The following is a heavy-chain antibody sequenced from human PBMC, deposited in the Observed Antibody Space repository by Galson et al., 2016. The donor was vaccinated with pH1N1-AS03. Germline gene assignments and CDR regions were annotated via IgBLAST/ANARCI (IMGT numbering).Heavy chain of an antibody. CDR2: IADSGGST. CDR1: GFTFSSYA. Sequence: SLRLSCAGSGFTFSSYAMSWVRQAPGKGLEWVSGIADSGGSTYYADSAKGRFTISRDNSKKMLYLQMNSLRAEDTAVYYCVRQGEEYWGQGTLVTVSS. CDR3: VRQGEEY. V-gene: IGHV3-23*01. J-gene: IGHJ4*02. D-gene: IGHD3-10*01.